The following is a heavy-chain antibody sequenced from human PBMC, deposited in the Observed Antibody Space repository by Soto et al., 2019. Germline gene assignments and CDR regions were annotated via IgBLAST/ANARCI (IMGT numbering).Heavy chain of an antibody. CDR2: MYYNGNI. CDR3: ASGGNWFDP. D-gene: IGHD3-16*01. J-gene: IGHJ5*02. CDR1: GGSISNYY. Sequence: AETLSLTCNVSGGSISNYYWTWVRQSPEKGLEWIGYMYYNGNINYKPSLKSRVTISIDTSKNQFSLTLNSVTAADTAVHYCASGGNWFDPWGKGVLVTSPQ. V-gene: IGHV4-59*01.